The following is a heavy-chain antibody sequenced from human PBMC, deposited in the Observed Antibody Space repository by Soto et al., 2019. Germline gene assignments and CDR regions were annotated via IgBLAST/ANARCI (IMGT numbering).Heavy chain of an antibody. J-gene: IGHJ3*01. CDR1: GYTFINYG. CDR3: ARWSAIVGGAEALDV. V-gene: IGHV1-18*01. Sequence: QVPLVQSGAEVKKPGASVRVSCKTSGYTFINYGITWVRQAPGQGLEWMEWLSAYNGDTSSSEKLQDRFTMTTDTSTNTVYMDLRSLTSDDTAVYYCARWSAIVGGAEALDVWGQGTMVIVSS. D-gene: IGHD1-26*01. CDR2: LSAYNGDT.